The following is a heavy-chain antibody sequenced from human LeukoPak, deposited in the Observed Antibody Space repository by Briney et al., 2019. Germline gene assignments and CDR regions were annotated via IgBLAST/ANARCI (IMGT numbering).Heavy chain of an antibody. Sequence: QTGGSLRLSCAASGFTFSSYWMSWVRQAPGKGLEWVANIKQDGSEKYYVDSVKGRFTISRDNAKNSLYLQMNSLRAEDTAVYYCARDRVAVAGYYYGMDVWGQGTTVTVSS. CDR1: GFTFSSYW. J-gene: IGHJ6*02. V-gene: IGHV3-7*01. D-gene: IGHD6-19*01. CDR3: ARDRVAVAGYYYGMDV. CDR2: IKQDGSEK.